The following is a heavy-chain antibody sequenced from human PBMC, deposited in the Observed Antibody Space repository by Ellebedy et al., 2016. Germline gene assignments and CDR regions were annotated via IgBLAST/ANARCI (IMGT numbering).Heavy chain of an antibody. V-gene: IGHV3-33*01. D-gene: IGHD2-15*01. CDR2: IWYDGSKK. CDR3: ERDDCSGGSCFFDP. J-gene: IGHJ5*02. Sequence: GGSLRLSCAASGFTFIGYGMHWVRHTPGKGLEWVAVIWYDGSKKYYADSVKGPFTISRDNSKNTLYLQMNSLRAEDTAVYYCERDDCSGGSCFFDPWGQGTLVTVSS. CDR1: GFTFIGYG.